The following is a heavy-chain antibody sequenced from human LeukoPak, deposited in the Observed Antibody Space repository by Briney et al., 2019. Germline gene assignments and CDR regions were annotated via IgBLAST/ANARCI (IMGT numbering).Heavy chain of an antibody. CDR3: ARALDSSSSRYQAFEE. CDR1: GFTFSNYW. CDR2: IKQDESEK. V-gene: IGHV3-7*01. D-gene: IGHD2-2*01. Sequence: PGGSLRLSCSVSGFTFSNYWMSWVRQAPGKGLEWVANIKQDESEKYYVDSVKGGLTISREKAKTSLYLQMNILRAEDTAVYYCARALDSSSSRYQAFEEWGQGTLVTVSS. J-gene: IGHJ4*02.